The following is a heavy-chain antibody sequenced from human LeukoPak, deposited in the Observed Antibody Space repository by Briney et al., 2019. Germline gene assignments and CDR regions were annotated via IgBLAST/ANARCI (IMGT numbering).Heavy chain of an antibody. CDR3: TRGEGWYCSSTSCYTHWFDP. D-gene: IGHD2-2*02. CDR2: IYPNGNT. CDR1: GFTVSSNY. V-gene: IGHV3-66*01. J-gene: IGHJ5*02. Sequence: GGSLRLSCAVSGFTVSSNYMNWVRQAPGKGLEWVSMIYPNGNTFYTDSIKGRFTISRDNSKNTLDLQMSSLRAEDTAVYFCTRGEGWYCSSTSCYTHWFDPWGQGTLVTVSS.